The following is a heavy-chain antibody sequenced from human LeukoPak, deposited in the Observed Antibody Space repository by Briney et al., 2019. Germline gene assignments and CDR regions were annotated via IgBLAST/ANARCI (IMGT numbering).Heavy chain of an antibody. D-gene: IGHD3-10*01. V-gene: IGHV3-23*01. J-gene: IGHJ6*03. CDR1: GFTFSSYG. CDR3: AREGEVDQLWFGGDYYYYYMDV. Sequence: PGGSLRLSCAASGFTFSSYGMSWGRQAPGKGLELVSAISGSGGSTYYADSVKGRFTISRDNAKNSLYLQMNSLRAEDKAVYYCAREGEVDQLWFGGDYYYYYMDVWGKGTTVTISS. CDR2: ISGSGGST.